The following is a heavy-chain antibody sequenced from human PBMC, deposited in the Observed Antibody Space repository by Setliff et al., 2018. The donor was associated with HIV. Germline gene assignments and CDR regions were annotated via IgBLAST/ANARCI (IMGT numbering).Heavy chain of an antibody. CDR2: IIPIFGTA. V-gene: IGHV1-69*05. CDR1: GYTFTSYY. J-gene: IGHJ4*02. D-gene: IGHD5-18*01. CDR3: ARVRQGGVDTAMVD. Sequence: SVKVSCKASGYTFTSYYMHWVRQAPGQGLEWMGGIIPIFGTANYAQKFQGRVTITTDESTSTAYMELSSLRSEDTAVYYCARVRQGGVDTAMVDWGQGTLVTVSS.